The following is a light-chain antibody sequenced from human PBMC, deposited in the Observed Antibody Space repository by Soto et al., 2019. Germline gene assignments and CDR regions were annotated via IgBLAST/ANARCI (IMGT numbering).Light chain of an antibody. CDR1: SSDVGGYNY. V-gene: IGLV2-14*03. CDR2: DVS. CDR3: SSYTRSSTPV. Sequence: QSVLTQPASVSGSPGQSITISCTGTSSDVGGYNYVSWYQHHPGKAPKLMIYDVSNRPSGVSNRFSGSKSGNTASLTISGLQTEDEADYYCSSYTRSSTPVFGGGTKVTVL. J-gene: IGLJ2*01.